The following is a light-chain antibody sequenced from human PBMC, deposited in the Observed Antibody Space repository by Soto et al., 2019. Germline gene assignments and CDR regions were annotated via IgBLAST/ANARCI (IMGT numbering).Light chain of an antibody. CDR2: SND. J-gene: IGLJ1*01. V-gene: IGLV1-44*01. Sequence: QSVLTQEPSGSGTPEKRVTIYCSGSSSNIGRSSVNWYQHLPGTAPKLLIYSNDRRPSGVPERFSGSKSGTSASLAISGLQSEDEADYYCSAWDDSLNGLYVFGTGTKVTVL. CDR1: SSNIGRSS. CDR3: SAWDDSLNGLYV.